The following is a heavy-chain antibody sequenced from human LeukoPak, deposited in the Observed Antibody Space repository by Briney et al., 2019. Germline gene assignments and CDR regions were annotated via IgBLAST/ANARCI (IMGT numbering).Heavy chain of an antibody. D-gene: IGHD2-8*01. V-gene: IGHV1-8*01. CDR1: GYTFTSYD. CDR3: ARDGLYCTNGVCSSDI. J-gene: IGHJ3*02. Sequence: ASVKVSCKASGYTFTSYDINWVRQATGQGLEWMGWMNPNSGNTGYAQKFQGRVTMTRNTSISTVYMELTSLRSEDTAVYYCARDGLYCTNGVCSSDIWGQGALVTVSS. CDR2: MNPNSGNT.